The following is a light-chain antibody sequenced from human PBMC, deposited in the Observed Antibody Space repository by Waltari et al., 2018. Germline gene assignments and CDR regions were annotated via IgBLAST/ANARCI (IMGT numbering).Light chain of an antibody. CDR1: QSVGRS. CDR2: GAS. CDR3: QHYVRLPGT. J-gene: IGKJ1*01. V-gene: IGKV3-20*01. Sequence: EIVLTQSPGTLSLSPVERVTLSCRASQSVGRSLAWSQQKPGQAPRLLIYGASISATGIPDRFSGGGSGTDFSLTISRLEPEDFAAYHCQHYVRLPGTFGQGTKVEIK.